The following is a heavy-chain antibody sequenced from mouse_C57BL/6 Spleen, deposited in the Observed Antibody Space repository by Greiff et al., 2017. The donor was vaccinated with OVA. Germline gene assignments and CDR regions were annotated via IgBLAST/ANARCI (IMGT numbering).Heavy chain of an antibody. CDR1: GFSLSTFGMG. CDR3: ARREDYHYSWFAY. V-gene: IGHV8-8*01. CDR2: IWWDDDK. Sequence: QVTLKESGPGILQPSQTLSLTCSFSGFSLSTFGMGVGWIRQPSGKGLEWLAHIWWDDDKYYNPALESRLTISKDTSKNQVFLKIANVDTADTATDYCARREDYHYSWFAYWGQGTLVTVSA. J-gene: IGHJ3*01. D-gene: IGHD2-4*01.